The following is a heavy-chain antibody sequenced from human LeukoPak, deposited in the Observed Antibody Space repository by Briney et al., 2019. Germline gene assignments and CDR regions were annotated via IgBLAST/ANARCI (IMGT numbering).Heavy chain of an antibody. CDR2: ISSSSSYI. CDR3: ARTRPTNYYDSSGPMDV. Sequence: GGSLRLSCAASGFTFSSYSMNWVRQAPGKGLEWVSSISSSSSYIYYADSVKGRFTISRDNAQNSLYLQMNSLRAEDTAVYYCARTRPTNYYDSSGPMDVWGKGTTVTVSS. D-gene: IGHD3-22*01. V-gene: IGHV3-21*01. CDR1: GFTFSSYS. J-gene: IGHJ6*03.